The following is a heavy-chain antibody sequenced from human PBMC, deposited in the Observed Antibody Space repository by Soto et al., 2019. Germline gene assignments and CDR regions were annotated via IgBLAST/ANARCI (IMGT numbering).Heavy chain of an antibody. D-gene: IGHD3-3*01. CDR3: ARDIRITIFGVVIPDAFDI. J-gene: IGHJ3*02. CDR2: IYYSGST. Sequence: SETLSLTCTVSGGSVSSGSYYWSWIRQPPGKGLEWIGYIYYSGSTNYNPSLKSRVTISVDTSKNQFSLKLSSVTAADTAVYYCARDIRITIFGVVIPDAFDIWGQGTMVT. V-gene: IGHV4-61*01. CDR1: GGSVSSGSYY.